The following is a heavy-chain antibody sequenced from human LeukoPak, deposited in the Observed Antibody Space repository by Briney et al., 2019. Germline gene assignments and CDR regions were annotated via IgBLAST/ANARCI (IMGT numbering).Heavy chain of an antibody. CDR3: ATNSFQYNWFDP. J-gene: IGHJ5*02. Sequence: SETLSLTCAVYGGSFSGYYWGWIRQPPGKGLEWIGTMYHSGSTYYNPSLKSRVSISVDTSKNQFSLKLSSVTAADTAVYYCATNSFQYNWFDPWGQGTLVTASS. CDR1: GGSFSGYY. V-gene: IGHV4-38-2*01. CDR2: MYHSGST. D-gene: IGHD5-24*01.